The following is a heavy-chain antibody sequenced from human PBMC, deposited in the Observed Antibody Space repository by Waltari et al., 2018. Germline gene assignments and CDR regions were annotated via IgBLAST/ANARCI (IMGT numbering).Heavy chain of an antibody. CDR1: GGSISGFY. J-gene: IGHJ5*02. Sequence: QVQLQESGPSLLKPSETLSLICTVSGGSISGFYWSWVRQPPGKGLDWIGYIYYTGSTKFHPSLQSRVTMSVDTAKNQFSLKLSSATAADTAFYYCARGGGGDWEWFDPWGQGTLVTVSS. CDR3: ARGGGGDWEWFDP. CDR2: IYYTGST. V-gene: IGHV4-59*01. D-gene: IGHD2-21*02.